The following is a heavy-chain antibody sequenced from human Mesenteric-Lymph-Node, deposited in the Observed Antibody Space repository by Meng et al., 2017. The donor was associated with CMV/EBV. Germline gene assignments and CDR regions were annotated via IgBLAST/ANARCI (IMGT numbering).Heavy chain of an antibody. CDR1: GYTFTGYY. D-gene: IGHD1/OR15-1a*01. J-gene: IGHJ6*02. CDR3: ATRPTARYGMDV. V-gene: IGHV1-2*02. Sequence: ASVKVSCKASGYTFTGYYMHWVRQAPGQGLEWMGWINPNSGGTNYAQKFQGRVTMTEDTSTDTAFMELSGLRSEDTAVYYCATRPTARYGMDVWGQGTTVTVSS. CDR2: INPNSGGT.